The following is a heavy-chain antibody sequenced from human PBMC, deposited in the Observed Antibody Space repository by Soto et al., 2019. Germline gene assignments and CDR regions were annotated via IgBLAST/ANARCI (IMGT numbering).Heavy chain of an antibody. CDR1: GFDASVNY. CDR2: INSAGST. J-gene: IGHJ6*02. Sequence: EVQLVESGGTLVQPGGSLRLSCAASGFDASVNYMTWVRQAPGKGLERVSAINSAGSTFYADSVKGRFTISRDNSKNTLYLQMNSLRVEDTAMYYCVRENYYYGMDVWGQGTAVTVSS. V-gene: IGHV3-66*01. CDR3: VRENYYYGMDV.